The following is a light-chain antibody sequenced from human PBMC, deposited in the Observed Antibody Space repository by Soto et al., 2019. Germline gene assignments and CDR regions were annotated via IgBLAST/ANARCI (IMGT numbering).Light chain of an antibody. CDR2: NTN. CDR1: SGSVSTNYY. CDR3: GLFMGSGISV. V-gene: IGLV8-61*01. J-gene: IGLJ2*01. Sequence: QAVVTQEPSFSVSPGGTVTLTCGLSSGSVSTNYYPSWYQQTPGQAPRTLIYNTNTRSSGVADRFSGSILGNKAALTITGAQAEDESEYYCGLFMGSGISVFGGGTKLTVL.